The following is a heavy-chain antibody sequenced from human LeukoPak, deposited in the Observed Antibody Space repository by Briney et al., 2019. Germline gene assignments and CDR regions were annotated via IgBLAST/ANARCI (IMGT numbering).Heavy chain of an antibody. CDR2: ISGSGGST. J-gene: IGHJ3*02. Sequence: GGSLRLSCAASGFTFSSYAMSWVRQAPGKGLEWVSAISGSGGSTYYADSVKGRFTISRDNAKNSLYLQMNSLRVEDTAVYYCARDESGDNDAFDIWGQGTMVTVSS. CDR3: ARDESGDNDAFDI. V-gene: IGHV3-23*01. D-gene: IGHD2-21*01. CDR1: GFTFSSYA.